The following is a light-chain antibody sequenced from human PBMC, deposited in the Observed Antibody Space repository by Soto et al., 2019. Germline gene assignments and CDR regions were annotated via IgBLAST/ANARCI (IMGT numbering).Light chain of an antibody. CDR2: AAS. J-gene: IGKJ5*01. V-gene: IGKV1-39*01. CDR3: QQSYSTPF. CDR1: QSISSY. Sequence: DIQMTQSPSFLSASVGDRVTITCRASQSISSYLNWYQQKPGKAPKLLIYAASSLQSGVPSRFSGSGSGTDFTLTISSLQPEDFATYYCQQSYSTPFFGQGTRLEI.